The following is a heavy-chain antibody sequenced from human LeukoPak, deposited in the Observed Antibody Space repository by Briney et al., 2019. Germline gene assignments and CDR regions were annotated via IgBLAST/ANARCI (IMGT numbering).Heavy chain of an antibody. CDR2: INHSGST. CDR1: GGSFSGYY. Sequence: SQTLSLTCAVYGGSFSGYYWSWIRQPPGKGLEWIGEINHSGSTNYNPSLNSRVTISVDASKNQFSLKLSSVTAADTAVYYCARGRGRWLQLTRYFDYWGQGTLVTVSS. D-gene: IGHD5-24*01. J-gene: IGHJ4*02. CDR3: ARGRGRWLQLTRYFDY. V-gene: IGHV4-34*01.